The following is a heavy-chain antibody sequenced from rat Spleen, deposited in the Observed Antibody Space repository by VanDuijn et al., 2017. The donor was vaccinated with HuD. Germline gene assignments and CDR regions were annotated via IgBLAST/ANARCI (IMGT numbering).Heavy chain of an antibody. V-gene: IGHV5-7*01. D-gene: IGHD1-12*01. CDR3: ASHLSAGDY. Sequence: EVQLVESGGGLVQPGRSLKLSCAASGFTFSDYNMAWVRQAPKKGLEWVATISYDGSSTYYRDSVKGRFTISRDNAKSTLYLQMDSLRSEDTATYYCASHLSAGDYWGQGVMVTVSS. J-gene: IGHJ2*01. CDR1: GFTFSDYN. CDR2: ISYDGSST.